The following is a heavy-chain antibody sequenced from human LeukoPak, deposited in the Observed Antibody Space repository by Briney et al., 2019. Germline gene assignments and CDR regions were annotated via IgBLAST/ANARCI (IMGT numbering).Heavy chain of an antibody. Sequence: GGSLRLSCAVSEFTFSIYGMNWVRQAPGKGLEWVTYISAGSGTISYADSVKGRFTISRDNAQNSLYLQMNSLRAEDTAVYYCARDRAYSGSYQDYWGQGTLVTVSS. CDR3: ARDRAYSGSYQDY. D-gene: IGHD1-26*01. CDR1: EFTFSIYG. V-gene: IGHV3-48*01. CDR2: ISAGSGTI. J-gene: IGHJ4*02.